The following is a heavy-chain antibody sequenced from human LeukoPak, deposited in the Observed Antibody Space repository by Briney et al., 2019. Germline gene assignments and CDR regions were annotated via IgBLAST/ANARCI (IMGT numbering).Heavy chain of an antibody. V-gene: IGHV3-23*01. CDR3: AKVCSDSSGYYFSCGDY. CDR1: GFTFSSYA. D-gene: IGHD3-22*01. CDR2: ISGSGGST. Sequence: GGSLRLSWAASGFTFSSYAMSWVRQAPAKGLEWVSAISGSGGSTYYADSVKGRFTISRDNSKNTLYLQMNSLRAEDTAVYYCAKVCSDSSGYYFSCGDYWGQGTLVTVSS. J-gene: IGHJ4*02.